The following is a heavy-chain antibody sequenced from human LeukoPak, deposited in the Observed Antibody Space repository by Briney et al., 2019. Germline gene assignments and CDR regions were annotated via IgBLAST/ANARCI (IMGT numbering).Heavy chain of an antibody. D-gene: IGHD6-13*01. CDR3: AKGEWQQLVRKALDY. V-gene: IGHV3-30*02. J-gene: IGHJ4*02. Sequence: GGSLRLSCAASGFTFSSYGMHWVRQAPGKGLEWVAFIRYDGSNKYYADSVKGRFTISRDNSKNTLYLQMNSLRAEDTAVYYCAKGEWQQLVRKALDYWGQGTLVTVSS. CDR1: GFTFSSYG. CDR2: IRYDGSNK.